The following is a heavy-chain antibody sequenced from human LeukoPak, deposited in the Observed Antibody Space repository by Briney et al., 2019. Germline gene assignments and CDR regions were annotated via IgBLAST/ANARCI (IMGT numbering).Heavy chain of an antibody. CDR3: ARDDSSGWPGIDNYYYYGMDV. CDR1: GYTFTSYG. D-gene: IGHD6-19*01. Sequence: ASVKVSCKASGYTFTSYGISWVRQAPGQGLEWMGWISAYNGNTNYAQKLQGRVTMTTDTSTSTAYMELRRLRSDDTAVYYCARDDSSGWPGIDNYYYYGMDVWGQGTTVTVSS. V-gene: IGHV1-18*01. J-gene: IGHJ6*02. CDR2: ISAYNGNT.